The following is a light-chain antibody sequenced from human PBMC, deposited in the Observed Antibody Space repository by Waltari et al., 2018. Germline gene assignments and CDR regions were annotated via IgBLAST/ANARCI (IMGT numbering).Light chain of an antibody. CDR1: NLGGKF. V-gene: IGLV3-1*01. Sequence: SYELTQPPSVSVSPGQTATITCSGDNLGGKFTSWYQQKPGQSPLTIMYQDRKQPSGIPERFSGSNSGNTATLTISGTQAMDEADYYCLAWDGRTQWVFGPGTKVAVL. CDR3: LAWDGRTQWV. J-gene: IGLJ1*01. CDR2: QDR.